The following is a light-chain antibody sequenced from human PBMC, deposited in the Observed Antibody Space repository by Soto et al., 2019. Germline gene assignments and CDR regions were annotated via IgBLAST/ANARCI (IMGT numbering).Light chain of an antibody. CDR3: SSYAGSNNLV. J-gene: IGLJ2*01. CDR1: SSDVGAYNY. Sequence: QSALTQPPSASGSPGQSVTISCTGTSSDVGAYNYVSWYQQHPGKAPKLMIYEVNKRPSGVPDRFSGSKSGNTASLTVSGLQAEDEADYYCSSYAGSNNLVFGGCTKLTV. V-gene: IGLV2-8*01. CDR2: EVN.